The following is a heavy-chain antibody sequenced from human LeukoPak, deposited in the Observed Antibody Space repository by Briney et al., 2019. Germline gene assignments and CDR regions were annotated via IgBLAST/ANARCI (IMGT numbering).Heavy chain of an antibody. CDR3: ARVYDILTGYYGFDY. D-gene: IGHD3-9*01. J-gene: IGHJ4*02. Sequence: ASVKVSCKASGYTFTGYYMHWVRQAPGQGLEWMGRINPNSGGTNYAQKFQGRVTMTRDTSISTAYMELSRLRSDDTAVYYCARVYDILTGYYGFDYWGQGTLVTGSS. CDR2: INPNSGGT. CDR1: GYTFTGYY. V-gene: IGHV1-2*06.